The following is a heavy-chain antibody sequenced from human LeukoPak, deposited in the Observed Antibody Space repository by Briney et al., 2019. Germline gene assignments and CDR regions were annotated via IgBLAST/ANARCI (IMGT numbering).Heavy chain of an antibody. D-gene: IGHD6-19*01. CDR3: ARYLESGWYYFDY. CDR2: IYYSGST. J-gene: IGHJ4*02. Sequence: SETLSLTCSVSGGTISSSTYYWGWIRQPPGKGLEWIGSIYYSGSTYHNPSLKSRVTISVDTSKNQFSLKLSSVTAADTAVYYCARYLESGWYYFDYWGQGTLVTVSS. CDR1: GGTISSSTYY. V-gene: IGHV4-39*07.